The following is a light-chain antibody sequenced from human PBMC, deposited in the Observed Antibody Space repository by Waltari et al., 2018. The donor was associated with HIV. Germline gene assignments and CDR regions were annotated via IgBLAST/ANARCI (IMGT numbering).Light chain of an antibody. J-gene: IGLJ2*01. CDR3: QSHDSSLSGSV. CDR1: SSNIGAGYD. V-gene: IGLV1-40*01. CDR2: GTN. Sequence: QSVLTQPPSVSGAPGQSVTISCTGSSSNIGAGYDVHWYRQLPGTAPTLLIYGTNDRPSGFPYRFSNSKAGRSASLAITGLQTEDEADYYCQSHDSSLSGSVFGGGTKLTVL.